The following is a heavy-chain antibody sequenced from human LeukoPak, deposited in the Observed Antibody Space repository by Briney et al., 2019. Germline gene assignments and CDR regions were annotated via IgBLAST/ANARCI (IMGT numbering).Heavy chain of an antibody. J-gene: IGHJ3*02. Sequence: GGSLRLSCAASGFTFSSNYMRWVRQAPGKGLEWVAVIYNGGSKDYSESVKGRFTISRDNSKNTLYLQMNSLRVEDTAVYYCARSSHYDILAGYSEEDAFDIWGQGTMVTVSS. CDR3: ARSSHYDILAGYSEEDAFDI. CDR1: GFTFSSNY. D-gene: IGHD3-9*01. V-gene: IGHV3-53*01. CDR2: IYNGGSK.